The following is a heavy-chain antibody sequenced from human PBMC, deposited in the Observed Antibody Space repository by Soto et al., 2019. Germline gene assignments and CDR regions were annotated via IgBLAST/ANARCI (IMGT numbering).Heavy chain of an antibody. V-gene: IGHV4-34*01. J-gene: IGHJ4*02. CDR2: INHSGST. D-gene: IGHD5-18*01. Sequence: LSLTCAVYGGSFSGYYWSWIRQPPGKGLEWIGEINHSGSTNYNPSLKSRVTISVDTSKNQFSLKLSSVTAADTAVYYCARRKAQGQLWLSWYYFDYWGQGTLVTVSS. CDR3: ARRKAQGQLWLSWYYFDY. CDR1: GGSFSGYY.